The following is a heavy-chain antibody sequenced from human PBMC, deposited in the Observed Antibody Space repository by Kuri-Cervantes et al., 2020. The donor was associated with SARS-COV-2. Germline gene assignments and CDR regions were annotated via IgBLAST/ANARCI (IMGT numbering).Heavy chain of an antibody. CDR1: GGSFSGYF. J-gene: IGHJ6*02. Sequence: SETLSLTCAVYGGSFSGYFWTWIRQPPGKGLEWSGENSHSGITNYSPSLKSRVTISVDTSKNQFSLKLSSVTAADTAVYYCVGHGTVYYYGMDVWGQGTTVTVSS. CDR3: VGHGTVYYYGMDV. V-gene: IGHV4-34*01. D-gene: IGHD4-17*01. CDR2: NSHSGIT.